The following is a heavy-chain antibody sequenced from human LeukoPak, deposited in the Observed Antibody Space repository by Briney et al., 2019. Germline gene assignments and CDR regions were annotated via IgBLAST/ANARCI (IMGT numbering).Heavy chain of an antibody. CDR2: IYHSGNT. V-gene: IGHV4-30-2*01. CDR3: ARTSETYYYDSSRYFFDY. CDR1: GGSISSGGYS. J-gene: IGHJ4*02. Sequence: PSETLSLTCAVSGGSISSGGYSWSWIRQPPGKGLECIGYIYHSGNTYYNPSLKSRVTISVDRSKNQFSLNLTSVTAADTAVYYCARTSETYYYDSSRYFFDYWGRGTLVTVSS. D-gene: IGHD3-22*01.